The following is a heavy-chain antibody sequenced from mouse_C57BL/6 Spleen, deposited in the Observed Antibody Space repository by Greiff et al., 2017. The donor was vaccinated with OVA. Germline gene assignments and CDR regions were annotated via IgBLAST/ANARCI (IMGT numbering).Heavy chain of an antibody. V-gene: IGHV1-64*01. CDR1: GYTFTSYW. CDR3: ARGDYYGSSYWYFDV. J-gene: IGHJ1*03. CDR2: IHPNSGST. D-gene: IGHD1-1*01. Sequence: QVQLQQPGAELVKPGASVKLSCKASGYTFTSYWMHWVKQRPGQGLEWIGRIHPNSGSTNYNEKFKSKATLTVDKSSSTAYMQLSSLTSEDSEVYYCARGDYYGSSYWYFDVWGTVTTVTVSS.